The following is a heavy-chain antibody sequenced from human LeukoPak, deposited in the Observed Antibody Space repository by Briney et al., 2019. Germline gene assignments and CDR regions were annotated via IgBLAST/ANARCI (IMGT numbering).Heavy chain of an antibody. J-gene: IGHJ4*02. V-gene: IGHV3-66*02. CDR2: IYSGGST. D-gene: IGHD3-22*01. Sequence: PGGSLRLSCAASGITVSTTYMNWVRQAPGKGLEWVSVIYSGGSTYYADSVKGRFTISRDNSKNTLYLQMNSLRAEDTAVYYCARADSSGYYGQIDYWGQGTLVTVSS. CDR1: GITVSTTY. CDR3: ARADSSGYYGQIDY.